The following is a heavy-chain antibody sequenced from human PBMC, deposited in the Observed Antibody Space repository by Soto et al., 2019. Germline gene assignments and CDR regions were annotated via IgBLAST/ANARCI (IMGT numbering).Heavy chain of an antibody. CDR1: SGSISSSNW. CDR3: AGGVLVAGTEGYFDY. D-gene: IGHD6-19*01. CDR2: IFHRGST. V-gene: IGHV4-4*02. Sequence: QVQLQESGPGLVKPSGTLSLTCAGSSGSISSSNWWRWVRQPPGEGLEWIGEIFHRGSTNYNPSLKGRVNISVDKSKNQFSLKLSSVTAADTAVYYCAGGVLVAGTEGYFDYWGQGTLVTVSS. J-gene: IGHJ4*02.